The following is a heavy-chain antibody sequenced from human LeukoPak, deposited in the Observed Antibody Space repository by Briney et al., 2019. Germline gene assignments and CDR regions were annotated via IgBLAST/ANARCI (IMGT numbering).Heavy chain of an antibody. CDR3: ARQSDPYYHYGLDF. CDR1: GGSIKNYY. V-gene: IGHV4-59*01. J-gene: IGHJ6*02. Sequence: SGTLSLTRALSGGSIKNYYWSWIRQPLGKGLELIGYVYYTGTTSYNPSLKSRVTISVETSKNQFSLTLNSVTAADTAVYHCARQSDPYYHYGLDFWGQGTTVIVSS. CDR2: VYYTGTT.